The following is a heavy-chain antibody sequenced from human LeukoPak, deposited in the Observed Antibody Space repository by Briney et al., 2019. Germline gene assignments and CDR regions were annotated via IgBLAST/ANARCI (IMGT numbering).Heavy chain of an antibody. CDR2: ISTYNGDT. Sequence: ASVTVSCTAAGYAFTSYGIKWVRQDPGPGREWMGWISTYNGDTNYALKPQGRVTMTTVTSTSTAHLEQRNLSTDATAVYYCARGSSYGFSMGYWGQGTLVTVSS. CDR3: ARGSSYGFSMGY. J-gene: IGHJ4*02. CDR1: GYAFTSYG. D-gene: IGHD3-16*01. V-gene: IGHV1-18*01.